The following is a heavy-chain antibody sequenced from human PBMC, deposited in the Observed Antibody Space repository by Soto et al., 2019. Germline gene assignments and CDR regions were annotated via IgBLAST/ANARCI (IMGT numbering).Heavy chain of an antibody. D-gene: IGHD1-20*01. CDR3: ARITGHRLVY. V-gene: IGHV4-39*01. Sequence: PSETLSLTCTVSSGSISVTNVFWGWVRQPPGKGLEWIGNVDYSGTAYFSPSLATRVTFHVDTSKNQFSLTLYSVTAADTAVYYFARITGHRLVYWGHAILVTV. J-gene: IGHJ4*01. CDR1: SGSISVTNVF. CDR2: VDYSGTA.